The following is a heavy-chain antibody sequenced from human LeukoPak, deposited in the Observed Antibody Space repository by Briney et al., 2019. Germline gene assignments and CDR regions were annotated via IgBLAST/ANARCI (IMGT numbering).Heavy chain of an antibody. Sequence: SESLSLTCTVSDGPISSYYWSWIRQPPGKGLEWIGEINHSESTNYNPSLKSRVTISVDTSKNQFSLKLSSVTAADTAVYYCARGRRWASAITMVRGVSDFDYWGQGTLVTVSP. J-gene: IGHJ4*02. V-gene: IGHV4-34*01. CDR1: DGPISSYY. D-gene: IGHD3-10*01. CDR3: ARGRRWASAITMVRGVSDFDY. CDR2: INHSEST.